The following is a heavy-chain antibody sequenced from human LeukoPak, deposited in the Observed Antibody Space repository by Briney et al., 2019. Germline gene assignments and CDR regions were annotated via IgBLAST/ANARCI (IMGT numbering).Heavy chain of an antibody. J-gene: IGHJ4*02. CDR1: GFTFSSYA. CDR2: ISGSGTRT. CDR3: AKDYNYDSAGYSFGY. Sequence: GGSLRLSCAASGFTFSSYAMSWVRQAPGKGLEWVSGISGSGTRTYYADSVKGRFTISRDNSKNTLYLQMNSLRAEDTAVYFCAKDYNYDSAGYSFGYWGQGTLVTVSS. D-gene: IGHD3-22*01. V-gene: IGHV3-23*01.